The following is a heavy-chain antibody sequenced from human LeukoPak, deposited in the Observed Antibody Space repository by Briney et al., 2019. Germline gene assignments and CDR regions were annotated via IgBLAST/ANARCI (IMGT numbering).Heavy chain of an antibody. V-gene: IGHV4-34*01. CDR1: GGSFSGYY. CDR3: ARRGSGKVFDS. J-gene: IGHJ4*02. CDR2: INHSGST. D-gene: IGHD2-15*01. Sequence: SETLSLTCAVYGGSFSGYYWSWIRQPPGKGLEWIGEINHSGSTNYNPSLKSRVTISVDTSKNQFSLKLSSVTAADTAVYYCARRGSGKVFDSWGQGTLVTVSS.